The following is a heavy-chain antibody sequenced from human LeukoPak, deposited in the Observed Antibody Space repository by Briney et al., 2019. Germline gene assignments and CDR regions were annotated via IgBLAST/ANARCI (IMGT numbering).Heavy chain of an antibody. CDR1: GYTFTSYG. CDR2: ISAYNGNT. D-gene: IGHD3-3*01. CDR3: ARVEGMAIFGVANRLLLDV. Sequence: ASVKVSCKASGYTFTSYGISWVRQAPGQGLEWMGWISAYNGNTNYAQKLQGRVTMTTDTSTSTAYMELRSLRSDDTAVYYCARVEGMAIFGVANRLLLDVWGKGTTVTVSS. V-gene: IGHV1-18*01. J-gene: IGHJ6*04.